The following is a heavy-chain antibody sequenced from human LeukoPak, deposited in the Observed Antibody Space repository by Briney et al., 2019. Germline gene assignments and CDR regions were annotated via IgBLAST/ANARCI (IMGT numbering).Heavy chain of an antibody. Sequence: PGGSLRLSCATSAFPFSTSWMHWVREAPGKGPVWVSLIKGDGSETDYADSVKGRFTISRDNARNTLYLQMNSLRVEDTAVYYCATDVRRDGGNSGDYWGQGTLVTVSS. D-gene: IGHD4-23*01. CDR3: ATDVRRDGGNSGDY. CDR1: AFPFSTSW. V-gene: IGHV3-74*01. CDR2: IKGDGSET. J-gene: IGHJ4*02.